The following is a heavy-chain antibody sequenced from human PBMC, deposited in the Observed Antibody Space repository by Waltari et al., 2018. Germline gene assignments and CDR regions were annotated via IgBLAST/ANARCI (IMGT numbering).Heavy chain of an antibody. CDR2: IYYSGST. J-gene: IGHJ4*02. Sequence: QVQLQESGPGLVKPSQTLSLTCTVSGGSISSGDYYWSWIRQPPGKGLEWIGYIYYSGSTYYNPSLKSRVTISVDTSKNQFSLKLSSVTAADTAVYYCARAGHFSSGGSCYSDVFDYWGQGTLVTVSS. CDR1: GGSISSGDYY. V-gene: IGHV4-30-4*08. D-gene: IGHD2-15*01. CDR3: ARAGHFSSGGSCYSDVFDY.